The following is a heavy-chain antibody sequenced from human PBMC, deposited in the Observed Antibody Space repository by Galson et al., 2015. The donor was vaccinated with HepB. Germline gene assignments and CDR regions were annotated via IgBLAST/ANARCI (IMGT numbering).Heavy chain of an antibody. CDR3: AREIPYYDILTGYSRDAFDI. D-gene: IGHD3-9*01. CDR1: GYTFTGYY. J-gene: IGHJ3*02. Sequence: SCKASGYTFTGYYMHWVRQAPGQGLEWMGWINPNSGGTNYAQKFQGWVTMTRDTSISTAYMELSRLRSDDTAVYYCAREIPYYDILTGYSRDAFDIWGQGTMVTVSS. V-gene: IGHV1-2*04. CDR2: INPNSGGT.